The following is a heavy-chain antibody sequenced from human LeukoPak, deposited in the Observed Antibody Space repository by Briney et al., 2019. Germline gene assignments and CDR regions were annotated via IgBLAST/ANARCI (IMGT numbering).Heavy chain of an antibody. D-gene: IGHD3-10*01. V-gene: IGHV4-61*02. CDR1: GGSISSGSYY. CDR2: IYTSGST. J-gene: IGHJ5*02. CDR3: ARDYYNWFDP. Sequence: SETLSLTCTVSGGSISSGSYYWSWIRQPAGKELEWIGRIYTSGSTNYNPSLESRVTISVDTSKNQFSLKLSSVTAADTAVYYRARDYYNWFDPWGQGTLVTVSS.